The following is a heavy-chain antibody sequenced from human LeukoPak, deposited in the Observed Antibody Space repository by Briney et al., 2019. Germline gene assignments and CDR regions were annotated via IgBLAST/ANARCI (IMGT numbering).Heavy chain of an antibody. Sequence: GGSLRLSCAASAVMSSRSWMNWVRQAPGKGLEWVSYISSSSSTIYYADSVKGRFTISRDNAKNSLYLQMNSLRAEDTAVYYCARGSLTMIVVVPYADWFDPWGQGTLVTVSS. CDR2: ISSSSSTI. D-gene: IGHD3-22*01. J-gene: IGHJ5*02. V-gene: IGHV3-48*01. CDR1: AVMSSRSW. CDR3: ARGSLTMIVVVPYADWFDP.